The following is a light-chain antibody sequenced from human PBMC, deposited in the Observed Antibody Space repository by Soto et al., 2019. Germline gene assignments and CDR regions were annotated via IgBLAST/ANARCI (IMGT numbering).Light chain of an antibody. CDR2: GAS. CDR3: RQRSNWPPIT. CDR1: QSVSSN. Sequence: EIGMTQSPATLSVSPGERATLSCRASQSVSSNLAWYQQKPGQTPRVLIYGASTRATGIPARFSGSGSGTDFTLTISSLEPEDFAVYYCRQRSNWPPITFGQGTLPEVK. V-gene: IGKV3-11*01. J-gene: IGKJ5*01.